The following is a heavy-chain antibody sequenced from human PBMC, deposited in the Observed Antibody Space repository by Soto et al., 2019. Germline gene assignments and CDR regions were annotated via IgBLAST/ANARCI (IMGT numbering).Heavy chain of an antibody. J-gene: IGHJ4*02. CDR1: GFTFDDYA. V-gene: IGHV3-9*01. CDR2: ISWNSGSI. CDR3: AKDREAHPYYFDY. Sequence: GGSLRLSCAASGFTFDDYAMHWVRQAPGKGLEWVSGISWNSGSIGYADSVKGRFTISRDNAKNSLYLQMNSLRAEDTALYYCAKDREAHPYYFDYWGQGTLVTVSS.